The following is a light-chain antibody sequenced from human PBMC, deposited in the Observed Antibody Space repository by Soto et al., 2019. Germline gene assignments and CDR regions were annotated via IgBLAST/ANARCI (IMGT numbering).Light chain of an antibody. Sequence: DILLTQSPSFLSASVGDRVTITCRASQGISSSLAWYQQKPGKAPKLLIYAASTLQSGVASRFSGSGSGTEFTLTISSLQPEDFATLYCQQFLIYPLTFRPGTKVEIK. V-gene: IGKV1-9*01. J-gene: IGKJ3*01. CDR3: QQFLIYPLT. CDR2: AAS. CDR1: QGISSS.